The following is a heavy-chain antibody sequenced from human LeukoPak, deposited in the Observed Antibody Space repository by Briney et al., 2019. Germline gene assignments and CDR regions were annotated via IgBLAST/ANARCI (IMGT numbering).Heavy chain of an antibody. Sequence: SETLSLTCGVSGVSFSAYYWSWIRQPPGKGLELIGEINHNGRTNYNPSLKSRVTISVDTSKNQFSLNLSSVTAADTAVYYCARSPLTGNYGDWFDPWGQGTLVIVSS. D-gene: IGHD3-9*01. CDR1: GVSFSAYY. CDR3: ARSPLTGNYGDWFDP. V-gene: IGHV4-34*01. CDR2: INHNGRT. J-gene: IGHJ5*02.